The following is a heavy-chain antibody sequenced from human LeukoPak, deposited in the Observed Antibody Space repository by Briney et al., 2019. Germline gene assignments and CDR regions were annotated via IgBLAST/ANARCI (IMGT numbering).Heavy chain of an antibody. J-gene: IGHJ4*02. CDR1: GGSCSGYY. V-gene: IGHV4-34*01. CDR3: ATLPTKHCSGGSCYPSPGY. D-gene: IGHD2-15*01. Sequence: SETLSRTSAVYGGSCSGYYWSWIRQPPGKGLEWIGEINHSGSTNYNPSLKSRVTISVDTSKNQFSLKLSSVTAADTAVYYCATLPTKHCSGGSCYPSPGYWGRGTLVTVSS. CDR2: INHSGST.